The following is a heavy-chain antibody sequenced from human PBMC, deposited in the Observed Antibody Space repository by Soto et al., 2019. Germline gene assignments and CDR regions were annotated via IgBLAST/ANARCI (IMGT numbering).Heavy chain of an antibody. Sequence: ASVKVSCKASGYTFTGYYMHWVRQAPGQGLEWMGWINPNSGGTNYAQKFQGWVTMTRDTSISTAYMELSRLRSDDTAVYYCARVPIAVAGDYYFDYWGQGTLVTVSS. CDR1: GYTFTGYY. J-gene: IGHJ4*02. CDR3: ARVPIAVAGDYYFDY. CDR2: INPNSGGT. D-gene: IGHD6-19*01. V-gene: IGHV1-2*04.